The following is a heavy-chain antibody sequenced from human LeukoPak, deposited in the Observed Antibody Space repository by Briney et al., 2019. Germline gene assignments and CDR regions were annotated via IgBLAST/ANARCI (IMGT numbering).Heavy chain of an antibody. J-gene: IGHJ5*02. Sequence: SETLSLTCTVSGGSISSYYWSWIRQPPGKGLGWIGYIYYGGSTNYNPSLKSRVTISVDTSKNQFSLKLSSVTAADTAVYYCARVMVGNYDFWSGYYTGRHWFDPWGQGTLVTVSS. CDR1: GGSISSYY. CDR2: IYYGGST. D-gene: IGHD3-3*01. V-gene: IGHV4-59*01. CDR3: ARVMVGNYDFWSGYYTGRHWFDP.